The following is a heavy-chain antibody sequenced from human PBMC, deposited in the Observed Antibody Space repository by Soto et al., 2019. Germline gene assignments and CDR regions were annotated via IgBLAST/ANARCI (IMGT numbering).Heavy chain of an antibody. V-gene: IGHV3-49*04. CDR2: IRSKAYGGTT. CDR1: GFPFGDYA. J-gene: IGHJ4*02. D-gene: IGHD6-6*01. CDR3: TRVIRDQYSSSLFDY. Sequence: PGGSLILSCTSLGFPFGDYAMSLVRQAPGKGLEWVGFIRSKAYGGTTEYAASVKGRFTISRDDSKSIAYLQVNSLKTEDTAVYYCTRVIRDQYSSSLFDYWGQGTLVTVSS.